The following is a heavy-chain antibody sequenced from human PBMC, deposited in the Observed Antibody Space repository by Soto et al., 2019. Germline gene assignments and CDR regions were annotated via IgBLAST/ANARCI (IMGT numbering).Heavy chain of an antibody. D-gene: IGHD2-2*01. CDR2: ISVDGSIT. V-gene: IGHV3-74*01. Sequence: EVQLVESGGGLIQPGESLRLSCAASGVTLGSFWVNWVRQAPGKGLVWVSHISVDGSITDYADSVKGRFTISRENSKNTVYLQMSSLRAEDTAVYYCARPYCSSASCYSPPDYWGQGTLVTVSS. CDR3: ARPYCSSASCYSPPDY. J-gene: IGHJ4*02. CDR1: GVTLGSFW.